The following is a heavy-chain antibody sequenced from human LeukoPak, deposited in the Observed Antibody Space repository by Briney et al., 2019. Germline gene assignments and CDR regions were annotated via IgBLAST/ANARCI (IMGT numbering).Heavy chain of an antibody. CDR2: ISGSGGST. CDR1: GFTFSSYG. Sequence: PGGSLRLSCAASGFTFSSYGMSWVRQAPGKGLEWVSAISGSGGSTYYADSVKGRFTISRDNSKNTLYLQMNSLRAEDTAVYYCAKDLAAMVDTYNWFDPWGQGTLVTVSS. J-gene: IGHJ5*02. CDR3: AKDLAAMVDTYNWFDP. D-gene: IGHD5-18*01. V-gene: IGHV3-23*01.